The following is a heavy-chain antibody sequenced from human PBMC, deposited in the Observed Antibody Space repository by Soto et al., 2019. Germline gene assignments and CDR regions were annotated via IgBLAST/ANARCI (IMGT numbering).Heavy chain of an antibody. CDR1: GDSISSGDW. CDR2: IYHTGST. V-gene: IGHV4-4*02. J-gene: IGHJ4*02. CDR3: ARGGEGGQQLVRFDY. D-gene: IGHD6-13*01. Sequence: SETLSLTCDVSGDSISSGDWCNWVRQPPGKGLEWIGEIYHTGSTKYNPSLESRLTISVDKSKNQFSLKLDFVTAADTAMYFCARGGEGGQQLVRFDYWGPGTLVTVSS.